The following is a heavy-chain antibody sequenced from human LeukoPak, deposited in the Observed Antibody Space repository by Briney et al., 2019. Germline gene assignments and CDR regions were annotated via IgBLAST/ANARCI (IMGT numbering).Heavy chain of an antibody. CDR3: ARGIAAAGTSDP. V-gene: IGHV1-8*01. CDR2: MNPNSGNT. J-gene: IGHJ5*02. CDR1: GYTFTSYD. D-gene: IGHD6-13*01. Sequence: ASVKVSCMPSGYTFTSYDISWVRQATGQGLEWMGWMNPNSGNTGYAQKFQGRVTMTRNTSISTAYMELSSLRSEDTAVYYCARGIAAAGTSDPWGQGTLVTVSS.